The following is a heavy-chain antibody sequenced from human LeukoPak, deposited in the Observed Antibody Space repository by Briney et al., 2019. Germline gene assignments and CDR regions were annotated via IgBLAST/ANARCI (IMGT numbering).Heavy chain of an antibody. V-gene: IGHV1-69*02. D-gene: IGHD6-19*01. CDR1: GYTFTRYY. Sequence: ASVKVSCKASGYTFTRYYMHWVRQAPGQGLEWMGRIIPILGIANYAQKFQGRVTITADKSTSTAYMELSSLRSEDTAVYYCARSSSYSSGWHSSWYFDLWGRGTLVTVSS. CDR2: IIPILGIA. J-gene: IGHJ2*01. CDR3: ARSSSYSSGWHSSWYFDL.